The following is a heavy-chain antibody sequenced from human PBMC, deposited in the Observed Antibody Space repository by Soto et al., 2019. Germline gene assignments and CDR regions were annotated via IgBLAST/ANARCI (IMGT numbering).Heavy chain of an antibody. Sequence: GGSLRLSCAASGFTVSNNYMSWVRQAPGKGLKWVSIIYSGGSTYYADSVQGRFTISRDNSKNTLFLQMSSLRAEDTAVYYCAREGGGVYCSGGSCYGRYFDFWGQGTRVTVSS. J-gene: IGHJ4*02. V-gene: IGHV3-53*01. D-gene: IGHD2-15*01. CDR1: GFTVSNNY. CDR3: AREGGGVYCSGGSCYGRYFDF. CDR2: IYSGGST.